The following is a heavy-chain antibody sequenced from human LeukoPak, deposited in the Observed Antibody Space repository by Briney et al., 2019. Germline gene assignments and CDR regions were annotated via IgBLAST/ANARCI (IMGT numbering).Heavy chain of an antibody. CDR2: ISSSSSYI. V-gene: IGHV3-21*01. Sequence: GGSLRLSCAASGFTFSSYSMNWVRQAPGKGLEWVSSISSSSSYIYYVDSVKGRFTISRDNAKNSLYLQMNSLGAEDTAVYYCARGPPISWNFWRGKNHPPDYWGQGTLVTVSS. CDR1: GFTFSSYS. CDR3: ARGPPISWNFWRGKNHPPDY. J-gene: IGHJ4*02. D-gene: IGHD3-3*01.